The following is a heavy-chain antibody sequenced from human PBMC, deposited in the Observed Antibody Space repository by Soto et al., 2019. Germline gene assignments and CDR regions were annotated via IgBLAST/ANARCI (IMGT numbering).Heavy chain of an antibody. CDR2: IYWDDDE. J-gene: IGHJ6*02. CDR3: VNRRTDV. CDR1: GFSLSTSGVG. V-gene: IGHV2-5*02. Sequence: SGPTLVNPTQTLTLTCAFSGFSLSTSGVGVGWIRQPPGKALEWLALIYWDDDERYSPSLKTRLTITKDTSTNQVVLTMTRMGPVDSATYYCVNRRTDVWGPANTVTVPS.